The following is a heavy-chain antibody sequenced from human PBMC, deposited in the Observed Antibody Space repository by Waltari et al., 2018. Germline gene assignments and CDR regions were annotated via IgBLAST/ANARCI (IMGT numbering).Heavy chain of an antibody. J-gene: IGHJ6*02. Sequence: EVQLVESGGGLAQPGGSLRLSCAASGFTFSSYWMHWVRQTPGKGLVGVSRISDEGSATSNADSVKGRFTISRDNAKNTLYLQMNSLRVDDMAVYYCARVARTAVTTSGYYGMDVWGQGTTVTVSS. CDR3: ARVARTAVTTSGYYGMDV. D-gene: IGHD4-17*01. V-gene: IGHV3-74*01. CDR1: GFTFSSYW. CDR2: ISDEGSAT.